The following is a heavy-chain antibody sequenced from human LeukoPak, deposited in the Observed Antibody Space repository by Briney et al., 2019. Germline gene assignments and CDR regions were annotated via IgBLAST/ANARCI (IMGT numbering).Heavy chain of an antibody. Sequence: GGSLRLSCAASGFTFSSYGMSWVRQAPGKGLEWVSAISGSGGSTYYADSVKGRFTISRDNSKNTLYLQMNSLRAEDTAVYYCAKDPGGYDSSGYYSPLDYYFDYWGQGTLVTVSS. V-gene: IGHV3-23*01. CDR2: ISGSGGST. CDR1: GFTFSSYG. D-gene: IGHD3-22*01. J-gene: IGHJ4*02. CDR3: AKDPGGYDSSGYYSPLDYYFDY.